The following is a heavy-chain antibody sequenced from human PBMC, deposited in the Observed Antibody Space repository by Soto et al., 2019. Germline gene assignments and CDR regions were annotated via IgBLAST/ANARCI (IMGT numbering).Heavy chain of an antibody. Sequence: SETLPRTCAVSGGSISSGGYSWSWIRQHPGKGLEWIGYIYSSGSTYYNPSLKSRVTISVDTSKTQFSLKLSSVTAADTAVYYCARVVRKKGGYFDYWGQGTLVTVSS. CDR3: ARVVRKKGGYFDY. D-gene: IGHD3-16*01. CDR2: IYSSGST. J-gene: IGHJ4*02. CDR1: GGSISSGGYS. V-gene: IGHV4-31*11.